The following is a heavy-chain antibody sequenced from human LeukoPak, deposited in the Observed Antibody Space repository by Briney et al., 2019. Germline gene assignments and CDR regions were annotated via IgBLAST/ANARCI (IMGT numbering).Heavy chain of an antibody. V-gene: IGHV1-18*01. Sequence: ASVKVSCKASGYTFGSYDITWVRQAPGQGLEWMGWISAHNGNTKYAQKLQGRVTMTTGTSTGTAYMELRSLRSDDTAVYYCARRQPYYNLWSVYDAFDIWGQGTMVTVSS. CDR1: GYTFGSYD. J-gene: IGHJ3*02. CDR2: ISAHNGNT. CDR3: ARRQPYYNLWSVYDAFDI. D-gene: IGHD3-3*01.